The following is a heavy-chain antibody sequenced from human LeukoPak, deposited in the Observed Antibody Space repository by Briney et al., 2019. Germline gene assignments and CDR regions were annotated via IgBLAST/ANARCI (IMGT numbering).Heavy chain of an antibody. CDR2: ISGSGGST. CDR3: AKGKTPQTAAAGSNWFDP. J-gene: IGHJ5*02. V-gene: IGHV3-23*01. CDR1: GFTFSSYA. D-gene: IGHD6-13*01. Sequence: SGGSLRLSCAASGFTFSSYAMSWVRQAPGKGLEWVSAISGSGGSTYYADSVKGRFTISRDNSKNTLYLQMNSLRAEDTAVYYCAKGKTPQTAAAGSNWFDPWGQGTLVTVSS.